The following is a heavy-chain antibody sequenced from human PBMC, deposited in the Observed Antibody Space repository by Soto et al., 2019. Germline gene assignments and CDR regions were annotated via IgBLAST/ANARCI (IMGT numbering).Heavy chain of an antibody. D-gene: IGHD3-3*01. V-gene: IGHV6-1*01. J-gene: IGHJ6*02. CDR1: GDSVSSNSAA. Sequence: PSQTLSLTCAISGDSVSSNSAAWNWIRQSPSRGLEWLGRTYYRSKWYNDYAVSVKSRITINPDTSENQFSLQLNSVTPEDTAVYYCARDPPPRITIFGVVTVDYYYGMDVWGQGTTVTVSS. CDR3: ARDPPPRITIFGVVTVDYYYGMDV. CDR2: TYYRSKWYN.